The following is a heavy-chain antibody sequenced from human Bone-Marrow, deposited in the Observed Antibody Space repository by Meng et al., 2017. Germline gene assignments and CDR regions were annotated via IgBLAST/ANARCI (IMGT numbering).Heavy chain of an antibody. V-gene: IGHV1-69*04. CDR2: IIPILGIA. D-gene: IGHD3-16*01. Sequence: SVKVSCKASGGTFSSYTISWVRQAPGQGLEWMGRIIPILGIANYAQKFQGRVTITADKSTSTAYMELSSLRSEDTAVYYCARDRGVSGGNWFDPWGQGTLVTVSS. CDR3: ARDRGVSGGNWFDP. CDR1: GGTFSSYT. J-gene: IGHJ5*02.